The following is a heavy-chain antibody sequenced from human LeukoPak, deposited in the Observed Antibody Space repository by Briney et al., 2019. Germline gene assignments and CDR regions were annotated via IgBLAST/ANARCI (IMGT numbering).Heavy chain of an antibody. D-gene: IGHD3-10*01. J-gene: IGHJ6*03. CDR3: AKDSAFYYIDV. Sequence: GGFLRLSCAASGFTFNNYGMHWVRQAPGKGLEWVTFIRYYGNNQYYADSVKGRFTISRDNSKNTLYLQMNSLKGDDTAVYYCAKDSAFYYIDVWGKGTTVIISS. CDR2: IRYYGNNQ. CDR1: GFTFNNYG. V-gene: IGHV3-30*02.